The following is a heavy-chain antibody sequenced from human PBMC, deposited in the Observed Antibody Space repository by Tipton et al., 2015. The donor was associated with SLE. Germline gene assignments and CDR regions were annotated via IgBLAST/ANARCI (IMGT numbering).Heavy chain of an antibody. CDR2: IYYSGTT. D-gene: IGHD2-15*01. V-gene: IGHV4-39*06. J-gene: IGHJ4*02. Sequence: TLSLTCTVSGGSISSSSYYWGWIRQPPGKGLEWIGSIYYSGTTHYNPSLKSRVTIAVDTSKNQFPLRLSSVTAADTAVYYCARRAEYCSVGSCYAGFDYWGQGTRVTVSS. CDR3: ARRAEYCSVGSCYAGFDY. CDR1: GGSISSSSYY.